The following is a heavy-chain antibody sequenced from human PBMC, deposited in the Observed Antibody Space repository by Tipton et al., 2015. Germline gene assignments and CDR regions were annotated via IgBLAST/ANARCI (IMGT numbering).Heavy chain of an antibody. Sequence: QLVQSGGGLVQPGGSLRLSCAASGFTFSSYSMNWVRRAPGKGLERVSYISTGGSVIYYADFVKGRFTISRDNAKNSLYLQINSLRDEDTAVYYCARDSGLEWLLVATTGGMDVWGQGTTVSVSS. CDR1: GFTFSSYS. J-gene: IGHJ6*02. CDR2: ISTGGSVI. V-gene: IGHV3-48*02. CDR3: ARDSGLEWLLVATTGGMDV. D-gene: IGHD3-3*01.